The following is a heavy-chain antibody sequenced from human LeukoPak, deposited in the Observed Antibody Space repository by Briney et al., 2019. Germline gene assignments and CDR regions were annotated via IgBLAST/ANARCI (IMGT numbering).Heavy chain of an antibody. Sequence: SETLSLTCTVSGGSITDGSYYWSWIRQAAGKGLEWIGRTHKSGTTHYNPSLRSRVILSLDMSKNQFSLQLSSVTAADTAVYYCARASWNYLERWGQGSLVTVSS. D-gene: IGHD1-7*01. CDR3: ARASWNYLER. V-gene: IGHV4-61*02. CDR1: GGSITDGSYY. J-gene: IGHJ4*02. CDR2: THKSGTT.